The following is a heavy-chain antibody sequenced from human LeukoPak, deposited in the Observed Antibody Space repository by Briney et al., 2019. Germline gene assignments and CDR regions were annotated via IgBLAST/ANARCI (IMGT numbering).Heavy chain of an antibody. Sequence: SETLSLTCTVSGVSISGYYWSWIRQPPGKGLEWIGYISYSGSTDYNPSLKSRLTISVDTSKNQFSLKLGSVTAADTAIYYCARGNGDYVVSWGQGTLVTVSS. V-gene: IGHV4-59*01. CDR2: ISYSGST. J-gene: IGHJ5*02. CDR3: ARGNGDYVVS. D-gene: IGHD2-8*02. CDR1: GVSISGYY.